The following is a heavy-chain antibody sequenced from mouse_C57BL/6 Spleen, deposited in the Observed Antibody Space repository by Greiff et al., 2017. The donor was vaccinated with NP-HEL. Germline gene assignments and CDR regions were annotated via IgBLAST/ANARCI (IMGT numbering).Heavy chain of an antibody. J-gene: IGHJ1*03. CDR2: IYPGDGDT. CDR1: GYAFSSYW. D-gene: IGHD1-1*01. Sequence: VKLMESGAELVKPGASVKISCKASGYAFSSYWMNRVKQRPGKGLEWIGQIYPGDGDTNYNGKFKGKATLTADKSSSTAYMQLSSLTSEDSAVYFCAPYYYGSSWYFDVWGTGTTVTVSS. V-gene: IGHV1-80*01. CDR3: APYYYGSSWYFDV.